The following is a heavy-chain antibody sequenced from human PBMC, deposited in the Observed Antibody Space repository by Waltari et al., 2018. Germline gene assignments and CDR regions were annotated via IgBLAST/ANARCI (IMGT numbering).Heavy chain of an antibody. CDR3: AAEIESAPRY. Sequence: QLHLQESGPGLVKPSETLSLTCTVSGGSISSSSYYWAWIRQPPGQGLEWIASIYYTGSTYYKPSLKSRVTISVDTSKTQFSLKLRSVTGADTAVDYCAAEIESAPRYWGQGTLVTVSS. CDR2: IYYTGST. CDR1: GGSISSSSYY. V-gene: IGHV4-39*01. D-gene: IGHD3-16*02. J-gene: IGHJ4*02.